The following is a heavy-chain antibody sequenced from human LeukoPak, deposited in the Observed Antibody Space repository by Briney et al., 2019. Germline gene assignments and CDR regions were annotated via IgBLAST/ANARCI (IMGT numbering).Heavy chain of an antibody. CDR2: IESDGSST. D-gene: IGHD1-26*01. CDR1: GFTFSNYW. V-gene: IGHV3-74*01. CDR3: AKGGSYSFDY. J-gene: IGHJ4*02. Sequence: GGSLRLSCAASGFTFSNYWMHWVRQAPGKGLVWVSRIESDGSSTTYADSVRGRFSISRDNAKNTLYLQMSSLRDEDTAVYYCAKGGSYSFDYWGQGTLVTVSS.